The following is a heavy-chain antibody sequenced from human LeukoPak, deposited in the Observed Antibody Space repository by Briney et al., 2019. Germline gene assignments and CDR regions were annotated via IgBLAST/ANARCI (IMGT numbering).Heavy chain of an antibody. Sequence: PGRSLRLSCAASGFTFLTYAMNWVRQAPGEGLEWVAGISGGSGSTYYADSVKGRFTVSRDNSKSTLYLQMNSLRAADTAVYYCAKGFSTYVYNWFDPWGQGTLVTVSS. CDR3: AKGFSTYVYNWFDP. V-gene: IGHV3-23*01. J-gene: IGHJ5*02. CDR1: GFTFLTYA. D-gene: IGHD3-16*01. CDR2: ISGGSGST.